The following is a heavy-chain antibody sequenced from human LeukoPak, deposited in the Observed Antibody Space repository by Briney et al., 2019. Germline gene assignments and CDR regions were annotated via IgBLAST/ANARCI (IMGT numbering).Heavy chain of an antibody. CDR3: ARDPARVGATDFDY. V-gene: IGHV3-21*01. Sequence: PGGSLRLSCAASGFTFSSYSMNWVRQAPGKGLEWVSSISSSNSYIYYADSVKGRFTISRDNAKNSLYLQMNSLRAEDTAVYYCARDPARVGATDFDYWGQGTLVTVSS. CDR1: GFTFSSYS. D-gene: IGHD1-26*01. J-gene: IGHJ4*02. CDR2: ISSSNSYI.